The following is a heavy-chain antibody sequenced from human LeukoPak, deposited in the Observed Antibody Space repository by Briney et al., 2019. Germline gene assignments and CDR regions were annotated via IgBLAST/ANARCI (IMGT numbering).Heavy chain of an antibody. CDR3: ARELSGD. Sequence: GGSLRLSCAASGFTFSTYSMNWVRQAPGKGLEWVSYISSSTTTKHYAESVKGRFTISRDNAKNSLYLQMNSLRVEDTAVYYCARELSGDWGQGTLVTVSS. D-gene: IGHD3-16*02. J-gene: IGHJ4*02. CDR2: ISSSTTTK. V-gene: IGHV3-48*01. CDR1: GFTFSTYS.